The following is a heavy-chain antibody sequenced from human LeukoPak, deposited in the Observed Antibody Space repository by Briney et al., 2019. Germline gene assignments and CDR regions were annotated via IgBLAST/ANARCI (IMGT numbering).Heavy chain of an antibody. V-gene: IGHV3-30*19. CDR1: GFTFSNYG. CDR2: VSYDGTDT. J-gene: IGHJ5*02. Sequence: GGSLKLSCAASGFTFSNYGIHWVRQAPGKGLEWVATVSYDGTDTSYADSVKGRFAIFRDNSKNTLYLQMNSLRTEDTAVYYCVRVSGFCTNGVCPSFDPWGQGTLVTVSS. D-gene: IGHD2-8*01. CDR3: VRVSGFCTNGVCPSFDP.